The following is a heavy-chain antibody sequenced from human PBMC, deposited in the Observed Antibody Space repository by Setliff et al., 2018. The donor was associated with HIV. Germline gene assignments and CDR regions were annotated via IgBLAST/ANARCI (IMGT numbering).Heavy chain of an antibody. CDR1: GGSFSEYY. CDR3: ARGATLLPGYSDRWEYFYMDV. J-gene: IGHJ6*03. CDR2: IKHSGST. D-gene: IGHD5-12*01. Sequence: NPSETLSLTCAVYGGSFSEYYWSWIRQSPGKGLEWIGEIKHSGSTHYNPPLKSRATISVDTSKNQFSLRLNSATAADSAVYYCARGATLLPGYSDRWEYFYMDVWGKGTTVTV. V-gene: IGHV4-34*01.